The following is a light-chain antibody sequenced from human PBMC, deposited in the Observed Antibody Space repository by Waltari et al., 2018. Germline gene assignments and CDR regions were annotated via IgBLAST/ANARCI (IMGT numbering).Light chain of an antibody. CDR2: AAS. J-gene: IGKJ1*01. CDR3: QQYNDYLGT. V-gene: IGKV1-5*03. CDR1: QSISTW. Sequence: DIQMTQSPSTLSASVGDRVTITCRASQSISTWLAWYQQKPGNAPKLLIYAASHLESGVPSRFSGSGSGTEFTLTISSLQPDDFATYYCQQYNDYLGTFGPGTKVEI.